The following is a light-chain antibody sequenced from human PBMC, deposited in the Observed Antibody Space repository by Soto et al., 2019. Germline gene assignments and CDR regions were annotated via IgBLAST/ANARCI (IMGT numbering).Light chain of an antibody. V-gene: IGKV3-11*01. CDR3: QQRSNWPPIT. CDR1: QSVSSY. Sequence: EIVLTQSPATLSLSPGERATLSCRASQSVSSYLAWYQQKPGQAPRLLIYDASNRATGIPARFSGSGSATDFPLTISSLEPEYFAVYYCQQRSNWPPITFGPGTKVDIK. J-gene: IGKJ3*01. CDR2: DAS.